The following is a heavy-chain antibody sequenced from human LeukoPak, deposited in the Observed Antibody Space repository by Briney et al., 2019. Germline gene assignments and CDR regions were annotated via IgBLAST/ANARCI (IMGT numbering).Heavy chain of an antibody. CDR2: INSSGIT. J-gene: IGHJ3*02. CDR3: ARGLWFGVPGAFDI. Sequence: PSETLSLTCTVSGDSSSYYYWSWIPQSPGKGLDWIGYINSSGITNYNPSLKSRATMSVDTSKNQLSLKVTSVTAADTAVYYCARGLWFGVPGAFDIWGQGTMVTVSS. CDR1: GDSSSYYY. D-gene: IGHD3-10*01. V-gene: IGHV4-59*01.